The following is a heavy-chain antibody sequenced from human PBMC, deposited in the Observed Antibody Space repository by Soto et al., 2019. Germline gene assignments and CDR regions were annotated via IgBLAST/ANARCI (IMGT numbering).Heavy chain of an antibody. J-gene: IGHJ2*01. CDR2: INPNNGAT. CDR1: GYSFIAYF. Sequence: ASMNVSCKASGYSFIAYFIHWVRQAPGQGFEWVVWINPNNGATNIARKFQGRVTITRDTSISTAYMEVSRLRSDDTAVFYCARVLTSVTTGDLDLWGHGTLVT. V-gene: IGHV1-2*02. D-gene: IGHD4-17*01. CDR3: ARVLTSVTTGDLDL.